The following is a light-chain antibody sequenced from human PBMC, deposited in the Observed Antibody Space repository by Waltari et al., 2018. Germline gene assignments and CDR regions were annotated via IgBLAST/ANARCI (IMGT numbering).Light chain of an antibody. CDR2: EVS. CDR3: TSYITTRGDWV. Sequence: QSALTQPASVSGSPGQSITISCTGTSSDVGGYNLVSWHQQHPGKAPTLIIYEVSNRPSGVSKRFSGSKSGNTASLTISGLQAEDEADYYCTSYITTRGDWVFGGGTKLTVL. V-gene: IGLV2-14*01. J-gene: IGLJ3*02. CDR1: SSDVGGYNL.